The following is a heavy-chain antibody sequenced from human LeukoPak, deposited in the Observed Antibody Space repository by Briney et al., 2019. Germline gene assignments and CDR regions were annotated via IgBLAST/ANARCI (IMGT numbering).Heavy chain of an antibody. CDR3: AWIFSGYYYALDY. V-gene: IGHV4-59*01. CDR1: GGSISSYY. Sequence: PSETLSLTCTVSGGSISSYYWSWIRQPPGKGLEWIGYIYYSGSTNYNPSLKSRVTISVDTSKNQFSLKLSSVTAADTAVYYCAWIFSGYYYALDYWGQGTLVTVSS. J-gene: IGHJ4*02. CDR2: IYYSGST. D-gene: IGHD3-22*01.